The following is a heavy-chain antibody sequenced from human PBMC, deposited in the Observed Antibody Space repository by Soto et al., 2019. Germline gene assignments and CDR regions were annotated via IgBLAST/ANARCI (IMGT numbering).Heavy chain of an antibody. D-gene: IGHD2-21*01. V-gene: IGHV2-5*02. J-gene: IGHJ4*01. CDR1: GFSLSTSGMA. CDR3: AHSSRLYSDPPNSPYYFDY. CDR2: IYWDDDK. Sequence: QITLKESGPTLVKPTQTLTLTCSFSGFSLSTSGMAVGWVRQPPGKALEWLALIYWDDDKVYSPALKNRLTIPTDTSKTQAVLMMTNLDPVDTATYYCAHSSRLYSDPPNSPYYFDYWGHGTLVTVSS.